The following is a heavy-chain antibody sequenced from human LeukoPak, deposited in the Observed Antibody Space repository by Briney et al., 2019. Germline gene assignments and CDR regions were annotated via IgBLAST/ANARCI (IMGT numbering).Heavy chain of an antibody. CDR1: GGSISSYY. CDR2: IYYSGST. V-gene: IGHV4-59*08. Sequence: PSETLSLTCTVSGGSISSYYWSWIRQPPGKGLEWIGYIYYSGSTNYNPSLKSRVTISVDTSKNQFSLKLSSVTAADTAVYYCATTGPGYYYGMDVWGQGTTVTVSS. D-gene: IGHD4-11*01. CDR3: ATTGPGYYYGMDV. J-gene: IGHJ6*02.